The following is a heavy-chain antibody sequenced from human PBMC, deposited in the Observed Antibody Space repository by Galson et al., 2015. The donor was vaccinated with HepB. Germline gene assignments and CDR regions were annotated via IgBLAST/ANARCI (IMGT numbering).Heavy chain of an antibody. V-gene: IGHV2-5*02. J-gene: IGHJ4*02. CDR2: IYWDDDK. Sequence: PALVKPTQTLTPTCSFSGFSLSTSGVGVGWTRQPPGKALEWLALIYWDDDKRYSPSLKSRLTITKDTSKNQVVLTMTNMDPVDTATYYCAHRNLVTFDYWCQGTLVTVSS. D-gene: IGHD2-21*02. CDR3: AHRNLVTFDY. CDR1: GFSLSTSGVG.